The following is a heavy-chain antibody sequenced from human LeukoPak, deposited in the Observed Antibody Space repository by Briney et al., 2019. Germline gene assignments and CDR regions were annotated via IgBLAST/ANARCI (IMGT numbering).Heavy chain of an antibody. CDR2: ISSSSSYI. CDR1: GFTFSSYS. J-gene: IGHJ4*02. Sequence: GGSLRLSCAASGFTFSSYSMNWVRQAPGKGLEWVSSISSSSSYIYYADSVKGRFTISRDNAKNSLYLQMNSLRAEDTAVYYCARVITGTTWAPDYWGQGTLVTVSS. CDR3: ARVITGTTWAPDY. V-gene: IGHV3-21*01. D-gene: IGHD1-20*01.